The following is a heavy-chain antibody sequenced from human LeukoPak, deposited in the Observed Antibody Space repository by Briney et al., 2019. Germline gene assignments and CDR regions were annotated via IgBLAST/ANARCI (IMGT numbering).Heavy chain of an antibody. D-gene: IGHD4-17*01. CDR1: GFTFDDYA. CDR2: ISWDGGST. CDR3: AKVNQGEGDRMTTVTTEIDY. J-gene: IGHJ4*02. V-gene: IGHV3-43D*03. Sequence: PGGSLRLSCAASGFTFDDYAMHWVRQAPGKGLEWVSLISWDGGSTYYADSVKGRFTISRDNSKNSLYLQMNSLRAEDTALYYCAKVNQGEGDRMTTVTTEIDYWGQGTLVTVSS.